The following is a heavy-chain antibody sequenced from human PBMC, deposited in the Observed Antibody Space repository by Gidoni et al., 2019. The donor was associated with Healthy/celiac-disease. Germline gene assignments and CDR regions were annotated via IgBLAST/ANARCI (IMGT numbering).Heavy chain of an antibody. J-gene: IGHJ6*02. CDR1: GFTFSSYG. D-gene: IGHD2-2*01. Sequence: QVQLVESGGGVVQPGGSLRLACAASGFTFSSYGMTWVRQAPGKGLEWVAFIRYDGSNKYYADSVKGRFTISRDNSKNTLYLQMNSLRAEDTAVYYCAKGLFYYFIVVVPANAGGMDVWGQGTTVTVSS. CDR3: AKGLFYYFIVVVPANAGGMDV. CDR2: IRYDGSNK. V-gene: IGHV3-30*02.